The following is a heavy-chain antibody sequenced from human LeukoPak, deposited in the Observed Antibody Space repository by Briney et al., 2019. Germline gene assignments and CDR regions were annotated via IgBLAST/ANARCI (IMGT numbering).Heavy chain of an antibody. Sequence: GGCLRLSCAASGFSFSSYAMSWVRQAPRKGRWWVSTICGSGGSTYYVDSVKGRFTISRDNSKNTLFLQMNSLRAEDTAVYYCAKASGSRDRSSCPGHWGQGTLVTVSS. CDR1: GFSFSSYA. D-gene: IGHD2-15*01. V-gene: IGHV3-23*01. CDR3: AKASGSRDRSSCPGH. CDR2: ICGSGGST. J-gene: IGHJ1*01.